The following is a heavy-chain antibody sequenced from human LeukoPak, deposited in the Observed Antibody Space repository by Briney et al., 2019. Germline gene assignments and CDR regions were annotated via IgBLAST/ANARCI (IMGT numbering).Heavy chain of an antibody. J-gene: IGHJ6*02. V-gene: IGHV4-59*01. D-gene: IGHD3-16*02. Sequence: SETLSLTCTVSGGSISSYYWSWIRQPPGKGLEWIGYIYYSGSTNYNPSLKSRVTISVDTSKNQFSLKLSSATAADTAVYYCARSVSFFYYGMDVWGQGTTVTVSS. CDR3: ARSVSFFYYGMDV. CDR1: GGSISSYY. CDR2: IYYSGST.